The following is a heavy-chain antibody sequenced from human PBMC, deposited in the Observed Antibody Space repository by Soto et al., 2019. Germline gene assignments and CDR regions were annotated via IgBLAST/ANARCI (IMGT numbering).Heavy chain of an antibody. Sequence: QVQLVQSGPEVKKPGGSVKVSCKASGYTFPTYGFSWVRQAPGQGLEWVGWIGADNSDTTYAQKFQGRVTMTIDTSTTTSYMELRILTTDDTAVYFCARDWRGAEGFDPWGQGTLVTVSS. CDR3: ARDWRGAEGFDP. D-gene: IGHD3-3*01. CDR1: GYTFPTYG. V-gene: IGHV1-18*04. CDR2: IGADNSDT. J-gene: IGHJ5*02.